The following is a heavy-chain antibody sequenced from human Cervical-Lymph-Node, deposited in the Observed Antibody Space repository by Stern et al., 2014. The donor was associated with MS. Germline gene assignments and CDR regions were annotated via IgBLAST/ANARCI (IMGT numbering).Heavy chain of an antibody. Sequence: AQLVESGPGLVKPSQTLSLTCTVSGGSISSGSYYWNWIRKPAGKGLEWIGRIYSSGSPNYNPSLKSRVTMSVDTSKNKFSLKLSSVTAADTAVYYCARGGTYSTFYAFDIWGQGTVVTVSS. J-gene: IGHJ3*02. D-gene: IGHD1-26*01. CDR1: GGSISSGSYY. V-gene: IGHV4-61*02. CDR2: IYSSGSP. CDR3: ARGGTYSTFYAFDI.